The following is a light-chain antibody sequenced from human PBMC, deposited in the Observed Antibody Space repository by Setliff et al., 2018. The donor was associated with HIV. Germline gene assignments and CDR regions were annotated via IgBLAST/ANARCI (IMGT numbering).Light chain of an antibody. CDR2: VVS. CDR3: SSYTSSSNRRG. Sequence: QSALTQPASVSGSPGQSSTISCTGTNSDVGGYNYVYWYQQHPGKAPKLMIFVVSNRPSGVSDRFSGSRSANRASLTISGLQAEDEADDYCSSYTSSSNRRGFGGGTKVTVL. CDR1: NSDVGGYNY. V-gene: IGLV2-14*01. J-gene: IGLJ3*02.